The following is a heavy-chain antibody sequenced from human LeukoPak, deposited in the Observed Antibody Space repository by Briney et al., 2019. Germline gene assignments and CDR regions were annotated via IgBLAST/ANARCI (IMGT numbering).Heavy chain of an antibody. CDR3: TRGRSYFDY. Sequence: GGSLRLSCAASGFTFSSYAMTWVRQAPGKGLEWVTFIRSKAYGGTTEYAASVKGRFTISRDDSKSIAYLQMNSLKTEDTAVYYCTRGRSYFDYWGQGTLVTVSS. CDR2: IRSKAYGGTT. J-gene: IGHJ4*02. CDR1: GFTFSSYA. V-gene: IGHV3-49*04.